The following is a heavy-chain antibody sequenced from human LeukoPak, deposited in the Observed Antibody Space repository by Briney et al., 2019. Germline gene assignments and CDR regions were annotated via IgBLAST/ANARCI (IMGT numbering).Heavy chain of an antibody. CDR3: ASCGLQGGDCYYFDY. CDR1: GGTFISYA. Sequence: SVKVSCKASGGTFISYAISWVRQAPGQGLEWMGGIIPIFGTANYAQKFQGRVTITADESTSTAYMELSSLRSEDTAVYYCASCGLQGGDCYYFDYWGQGTLVTVSS. V-gene: IGHV1-69*13. J-gene: IGHJ4*02. D-gene: IGHD2-21*02. CDR2: IIPIFGTA.